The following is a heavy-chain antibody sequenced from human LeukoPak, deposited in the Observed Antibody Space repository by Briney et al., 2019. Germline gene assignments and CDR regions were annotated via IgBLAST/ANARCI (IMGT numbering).Heavy chain of an antibody. CDR2: IDDDGTDT. CDR1: GFTSGSYW. Sequence: GGSLRLSRAASGFTSGSYWMHWVRQAPGKGPEWVSRIDDDGTDTHYAGSVKGRFTISRDNAKNTLYLQMNSLRGEDTAVYYCARGMLSSAGYHWYYYMDVWGKGAMVTVSS. D-gene: IGHD3-3*01. CDR3: ARGMLSSAGYHWYYYMDV. J-gene: IGHJ6*03. V-gene: IGHV3-74*01.